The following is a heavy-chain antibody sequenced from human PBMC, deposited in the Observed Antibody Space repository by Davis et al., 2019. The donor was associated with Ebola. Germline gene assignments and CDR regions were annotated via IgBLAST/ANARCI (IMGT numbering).Heavy chain of an antibody. V-gene: IGHV3-7*01. J-gene: IGHJ4*02. CDR2: IKQDGSEK. CDR3: ARDNSNTHWPYYFDY. Sequence: GESLKISCAASGFTFSSYEMNWVRQAPGKGLEWVANIKQDGSEKYYVDSVKGRFTISRDNAKNSLYLQMNSLRVEDTAVYYCARDNSNTHWPYYFDYWGQGTLVTVSS. D-gene: IGHD2/OR15-2a*01. CDR1: GFTFSSYE.